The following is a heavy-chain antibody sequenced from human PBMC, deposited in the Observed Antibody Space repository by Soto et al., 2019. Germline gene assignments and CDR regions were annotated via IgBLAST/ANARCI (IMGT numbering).Heavy chain of an antibody. V-gene: IGHV4-34*01. CDR3: ARVRRYCSGGSCYSYYYYGMDV. Sequence: SETLSLTCAVYGGSFSGYYWSWIRQPPGKGLEWIGEINHSGSTNYNPSLKSRVTISVDTSKNQFSLKLSSVTAADTAVYYCARVRRYCSGGSCYSYYYYGMDVCGQGTTVT. CDR1: GGSFSGYY. D-gene: IGHD2-15*01. CDR2: INHSGST. J-gene: IGHJ6*02.